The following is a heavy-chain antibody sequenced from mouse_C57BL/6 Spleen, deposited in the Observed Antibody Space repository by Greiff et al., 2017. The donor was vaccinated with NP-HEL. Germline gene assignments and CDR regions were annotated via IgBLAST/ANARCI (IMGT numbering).Heavy chain of an antibody. J-gene: IGHJ2*01. CDR3: ARTRLPLYYFDY. D-gene: IGHD2-1*01. CDR1: GYTFTSYW. V-gene: IGHV1-64*01. Sequence: QVQLQQPGAELVKPGASVKLSCKASGYTFTSYWMHWVKQRPGQGLEWIGMIHPNSGSTNYNEKFKSKATLTVDKSSSTAYMQLSSLTSEDSAVYYCARTRLPLYYFDYWGQGTTLTVSS. CDR2: IHPNSGST.